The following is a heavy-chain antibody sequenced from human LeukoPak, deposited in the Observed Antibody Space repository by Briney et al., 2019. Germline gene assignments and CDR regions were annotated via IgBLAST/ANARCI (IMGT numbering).Heavy chain of an antibody. D-gene: IGHD3-10*01. Sequence: SETLSLTCTVSGYSISSGYYWGWIRQPPGKGLEWIGSIYHSGSTYYNPSLKSRVTISVDTSKNQFSLKLSSVTAADTAVYYCARADYYGSGSYLYYFDYWGLGTLVTVSS. J-gene: IGHJ4*02. CDR2: IYHSGST. CDR3: ARADYYGSGSYLYYFDY. CDR1: GYSISSGYY. V-gene: IGHV4-38-2*02.